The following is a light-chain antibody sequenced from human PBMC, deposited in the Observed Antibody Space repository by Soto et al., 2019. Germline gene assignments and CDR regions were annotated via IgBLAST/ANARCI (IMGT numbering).Light chain of an antibody. CDR1: QSVTSTY. J-gene: IGKJ3*01. CDR2: DAF. V-gene: IGKV3-20*01. CDR3: QQYGKSPRFFP. Sequence: EIVVTQSPCTVSLSTGERATLSCRASQSVTSTYLAWYQQKPGQAPRLLIYDAFTRATGIPDKFIGSGSGSDFSLTISRLEPEDSAMYYCQQYGKSPRFFPFGPGTKVAIK.